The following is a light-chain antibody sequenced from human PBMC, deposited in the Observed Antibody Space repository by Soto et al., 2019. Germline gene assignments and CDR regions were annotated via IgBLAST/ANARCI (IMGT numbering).Light chain of an antibody. CDR3: QHYGTSLYT. V-gene: IGKV3-11*01. Sequence: ENVLTQSPATLSLSPGERATLSCRASQSVSNYVAWYQQKPGQAPRLLIYDASNRATGIPARFSGSGSGTDFTLTISSLEPEDFAVYYCQHYGTSLYTFGQGTKLEIK. J-gene: IGKJ2*01. CDR1: QSVSNY. CDR2: DAS.